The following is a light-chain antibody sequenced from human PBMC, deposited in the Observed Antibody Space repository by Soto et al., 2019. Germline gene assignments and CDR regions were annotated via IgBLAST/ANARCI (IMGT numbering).Light chain of an antibody. J-gene: IGKJ2*01. Sequence: EIVLTQSPGTLSLSPGERATLSCRASQSVNNNYLAWYQQKPGQATRLLIYGASSRATGVPDRFSGSGSGTDFSLTISRLEPEDFSVYYCQQYCSSQYTFGQGTKLEIK. V-gene: IGKV3-20*01. CDR3: QQYCSSQYT. CDR2: GAS. CDR1: QSVNNNY.